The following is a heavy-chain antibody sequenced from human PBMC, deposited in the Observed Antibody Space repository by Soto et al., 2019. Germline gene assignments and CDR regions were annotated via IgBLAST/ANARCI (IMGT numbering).Heavy chain of an antibody. V-gene: IGHV1-69*13. CDR3: ARGPVGAGNAGMDV. J-gene: IGHJ6*02. CDR2: IIPIFGTA. D-gene: IGHD1-26*01. CDR1: GGTFSSYA. Sequence: SVKVSCKASGGTFSSYAISWVRQAPGQGLEWMGGIIPIFGTANYAQKFQGRVTITADESTSTAYMELSSLRSEDTAVYYCARGPVGAGNAGMDVWGQGTTVTVSS.